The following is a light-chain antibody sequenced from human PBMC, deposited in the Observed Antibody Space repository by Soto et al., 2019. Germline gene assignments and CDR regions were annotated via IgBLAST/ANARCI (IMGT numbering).Light chain of an antibody. Sequence: EIVLTQSPATLSLSPGDRATLACRASQSVSTYLAWYQQKPGQAPRVVIYDASNRATGIPPRFSGSGAGTDFTLTISGLEPEDFAVYYCQQRSSWPRTFGQGTKVEIK. CDR3: QQRSSWPRT. V-gene: IGKV3-11*01. J-gene: IGKJ1*01. CDR1: QSVSTY. CDR2: DAS.